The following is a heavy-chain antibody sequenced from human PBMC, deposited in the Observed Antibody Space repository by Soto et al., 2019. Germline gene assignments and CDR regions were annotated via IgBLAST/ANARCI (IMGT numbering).Heavy chain of an antibody. CDR2: IIPILGIA. V-gene: IGHV1-69*02. CDR1: GGTFSSYT. CDR3: ATVEFGYSIDY. J-gene: IGHJ4*02. Sequence: QVQLVQSGAEVKKPGSSVKVSCKASGGTFSSYTISWVRQAPGQGLEWMGRIIPILGIANYAQKFQGRVTITADKSTSTAYMELSSLRSEDTAVYYCATVEFGYSIDYWGQGTLVTVSS. D-gene: IGHD3-22*01.